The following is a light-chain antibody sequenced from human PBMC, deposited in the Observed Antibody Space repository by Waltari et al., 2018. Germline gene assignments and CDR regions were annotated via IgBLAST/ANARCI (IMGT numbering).Light chain of an antibody. V-gene: IGKV3-15*01. J-gene: IGKJ4*01. CDR3: QQYNDWPPLS. CDR1: QSVSSF. Sequence: EVVMTQSPATLSLSPGERATLSCRASQSVSSFLAWYQQKPGQAPRLLIYCASTRATGIPARFSGSGSGTEFILTISSLQSEDFAVYYCQQYNDWPPLSFGGGTKVEIK. CDR2: CAS.